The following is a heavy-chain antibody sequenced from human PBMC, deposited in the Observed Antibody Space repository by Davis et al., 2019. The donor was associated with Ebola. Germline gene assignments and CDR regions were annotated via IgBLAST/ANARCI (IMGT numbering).Heavy chain of an antibody. CDR2: ISGHNGNT. CDR1: GYTFTSYG. Sequence: GESLKISCQGSGYTFTSYGITWVRQAPGQGLEWMGWISGHNGNTKYAQKLQGRITMTTDTSTSTAYMELRSLRSDDTARYYCARDVRGITGPSEYWGQGTLVTVSS. CDR3: ARDVRGITGPSEY. V-gene: IGHV1-18*01. J-gene: IGHJ4*02. D-gene: IGHD1-1*01.